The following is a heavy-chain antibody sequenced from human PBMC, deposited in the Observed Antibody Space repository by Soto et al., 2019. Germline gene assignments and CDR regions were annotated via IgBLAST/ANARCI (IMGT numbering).Heavy chain of an antibody. V-gene: IGHV1-69*12. CDR2: IMPIFRAP. CDR3: ASWLKGPGIGNYYSGMDV. J-gene: IGHJ6*02. CDR1: GGAFSDYA. Sequence: QVQLVQSGAEVKKPGSSVKVSCKASGGAFSDYAFSWVRQAPGQGLEWLGGIMPIFRAPDYAQKFQGRVTLTADQFTRTASMEMNRLRSEDTAVYYCASWLKGPGIGNYYSGMDVWGQGTTVTVS. D-gene: IGHD6-13*01.